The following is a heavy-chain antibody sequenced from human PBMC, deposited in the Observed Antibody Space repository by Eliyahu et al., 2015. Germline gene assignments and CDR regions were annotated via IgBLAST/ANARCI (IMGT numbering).Heavy chain of an antibody. J-gene: IGHJ6*02. CDR2: IRNKAYAGTT. CDR1: GFTFSDYA. D-gene: IGHD1-26*01. Sequence: EVQVVESGGDLVQPGRSLRLSCTTSGFTFSDYAMSWFRQAPGKGLEWVGLIRNKAYAGTTDYAASVKGRFTISRDDLKSIAYLQMNSLRTEDTAVYYCTRFRIGGYYNGMDVWGQGTTVTVSS. CDR3: TRFRIGGYYNGMDV. V-gene: IGHV3-49*03.